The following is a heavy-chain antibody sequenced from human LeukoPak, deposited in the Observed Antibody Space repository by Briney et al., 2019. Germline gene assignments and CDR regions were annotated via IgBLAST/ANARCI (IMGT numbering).Heavy chain of an antibody. Sequence: SETLSLTCTVSGGSISSYYWSWIRQPPGKGLEWIGHIYYSGSTNYNPSLKSRVTISVDTSKNQFSLKLSSVTAADTAVYYCAREGSMVRGVIIPNWFDPWGQGTLVTVSS. CDR2: IYYSGST. CDR1: GGSISSYY. D-gene: IGHD3-10*01. V-gene: IGHV4-59*01. CDR3: AREGSMVRGVIIPNWFDP. J-gene: IGHJ5*02.